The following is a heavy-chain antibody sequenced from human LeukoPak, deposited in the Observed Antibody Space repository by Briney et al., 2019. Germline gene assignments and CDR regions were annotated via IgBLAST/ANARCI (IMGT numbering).Heavy chain of an antibody. V-gene: IGHV3-13*01. Sequence: PGGSLRLSCAASGFTFSSYDMHWVRQATGKGLEWVSDIGTAGDTYYPGSVKGRFTISRENAKNSLYLQMNSLRAGDTAVYYCARVSGSGIYKWGGYDYWGQGTLVTVSS. CDR3: ARVSGSGIYKWGGYDY. CDR1: GFTFSSYD. J-gene: IGHJ4*02. CDR2: IGTAGDT. D-gene: IGHD3-10*01.